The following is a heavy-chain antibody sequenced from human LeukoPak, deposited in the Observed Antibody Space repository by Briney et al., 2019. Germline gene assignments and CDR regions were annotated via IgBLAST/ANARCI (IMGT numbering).Heavy chain of an antibody. CDR1: GFTFSSYG. D-gene: IGHD6-13*01. J-gene: IGHJ6*03. CDR2: IRYDGSNK. Sequence: GGSLRLSCAASGFTFSSYGMHWVRQAPGKGLEWVAFIRYDGSNKYYADSVKGRFTISGDNSKNTLYLQMNMLRADDTAVYYCAQDPSPPIAGAGLYYYYYMAVRGKGTTVTVSS. CDR3: AQDPSPPIAGAGLYYYYYMAV. V-gene: IGHV3-30*02.